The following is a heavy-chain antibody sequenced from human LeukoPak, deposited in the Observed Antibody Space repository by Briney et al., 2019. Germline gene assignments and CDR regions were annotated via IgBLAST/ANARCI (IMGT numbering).Heavy chain of an antibody. CDR3: ARGPPNCYGSGGYSGYYYYYYMDV. CDR2: IYYSGST. Sequence: SETLSLTCTVSGGSISSYYWSWIRQPPGKGLEWIGYIYYSGSTNYNPSLKSRVTISVDTSKNQFSLKLSSVTAADTAVYYCARGPPNCYGSGGYSGYYYYYYMDVWGKGTTVTVSS. J-gene: IGHJ6*03. V-gene: IGHV4-59*01. CDR1: GGSISSYY. D-gene: IGHD3-10*01.